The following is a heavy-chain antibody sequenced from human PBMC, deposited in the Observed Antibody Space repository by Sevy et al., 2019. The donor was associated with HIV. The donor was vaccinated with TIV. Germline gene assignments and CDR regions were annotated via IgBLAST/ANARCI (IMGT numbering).Heavy chain of an antibody. CDR3: AKVTLWELLAAHDAFDV. Sequence: GGSLRLTCAASGFSFSGYVMNWVRLAPGKGLEWVSSLSGRDSSTDYADSVRGRFIISRDNSENTLYLQMNGLRAEDTAVYYCAKVTLWELLAAHDAFDVWGQGTMVTVSS. CDR1: GFSFSGYV. J-gene: IGHJ3*01. CDR2: LSGRDSST. V-gene: IGHV3-23*01. D-gene: IGHD1-26*01.